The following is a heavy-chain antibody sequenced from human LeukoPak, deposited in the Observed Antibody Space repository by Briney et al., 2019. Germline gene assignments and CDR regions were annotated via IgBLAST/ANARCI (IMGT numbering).Heavy chain of an antibody. CDR3: ARQSAGGSYVQH. Sequence: SETLSLTCAVSGVSISSSEWWIWVRQPPGQGLEWIGEIHRAGRTRYNPSLKSRVTISMDYSKNQFSLKLTSVTAADTAIYYCARQSAGGSYVQHWGQGTLVTVSS. CDR2: IHRAGRT. CDR1: GVSISSSEW. D-gene: IGHD1-26*01. V-gene: IGHV4-4*02. J-gene: IGHJ1*01.